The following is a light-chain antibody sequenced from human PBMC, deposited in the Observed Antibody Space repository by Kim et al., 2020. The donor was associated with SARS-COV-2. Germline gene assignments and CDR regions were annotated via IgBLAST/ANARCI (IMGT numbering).Light chain of an antibody. CDR2: YGI. Sequence: SYELTQPPSVSVAPGKTAMITCGGTNIGGKNVHWYQRKPGQAPVVVICYGIERPSGIPERFSGSNSGNTATLTISGVEAGDEDDYYCQVWDSSSDQWVFGGGNKLTVL. CDR3: QVWDSSSDQWV. CDR1: NIGGKN. V-gene: IGLV3-21*04. J-gene: IGLJ3*02.